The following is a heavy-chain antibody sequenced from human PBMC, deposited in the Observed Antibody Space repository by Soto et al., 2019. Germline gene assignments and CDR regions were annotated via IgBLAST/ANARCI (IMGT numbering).Heavy chain of an antibody. J-gene: IGHJ5*02. CDR1: GFTFSSYG. Sequence: PGGSLRLSCAASGFTFSSYGMHWVRQAPGKGLEWVAVIWYSGSNKYYADSVKGRFTISRDKAKNTVYLQMNSLRAEDTAVYYCAKLGPYDSESYSFRHNWIDPWGQGTLVTVS. D-gene: IGHD3-10*01. V-gene: IGHV3-33*03. CDR2: IWYSGSNK. CDR3: AKLGPYDSESYSFRHNWIDP.